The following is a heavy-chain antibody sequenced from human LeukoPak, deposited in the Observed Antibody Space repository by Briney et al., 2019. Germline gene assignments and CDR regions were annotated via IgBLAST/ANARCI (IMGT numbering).Heavy chain of an antibody. V-gene: IGHV3-74*01. Sequence: GGSLRLSCAASGFTFSTYWMHWVRQAPGKGLVWVSRIKNDGSSTNYADSVKGRFTISRDNAKNTLYLQMNSLGAEDTAVYYCAREPAVAGNWFDPWGQGTLVTVSS. CDR3: AREPAVAGNWFDP. CDR2: IKNDGSST. D-gene: IGHD6-19*01. J-gene: IGHJ5*02. CDR1: GFTFSTYW.